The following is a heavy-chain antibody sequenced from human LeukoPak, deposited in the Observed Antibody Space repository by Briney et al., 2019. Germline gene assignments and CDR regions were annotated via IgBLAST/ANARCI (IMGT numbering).Heavy chain of an antibody. V-gene: IGHV3-23*01. Sequence: QPGGSLRLSCAASGFTFSSYAMSWVRQAPGQGREWGSAISGSGGSTYYADSVRGRFTISRDNSKNTLYLQMNSLRTADTAVYYCAKDRRYFDWFFHGAFDYWGQGTLVTVSS. CDR1: GFTFSSYA. CDR2: ISGSGGST. CDR3: AKDRRYFDWFFHGAFDY. J-gene: IGHJ4*02. D-gene: IGHD3-9*01.